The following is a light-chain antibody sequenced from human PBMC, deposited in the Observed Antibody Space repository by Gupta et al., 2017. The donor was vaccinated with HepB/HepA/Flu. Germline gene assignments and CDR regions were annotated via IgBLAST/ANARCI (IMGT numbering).Light chain of an antibody. CDR1: QTVRTF. Sequence: DIEMTQSPSSLSASVGDRVTISCRASQTVRTFLNWYQQKPKMAPKLLVSGASKVHTGVPARFSGSGSETEFTLTISRLEAEDFATYYCQQRVNAPWTFGQGTKVES. V-gene: IGKV1-39*01. J-gene: IGKJ1*01. CDR3: QQRVNAPWT. CDR2: GAS.